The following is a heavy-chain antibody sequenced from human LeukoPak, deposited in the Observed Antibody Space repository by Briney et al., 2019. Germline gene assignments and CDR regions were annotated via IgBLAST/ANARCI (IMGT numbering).Heavy chain of an antibody. D-gene: IGHD2-2*01. CDR2: YNYSGST. J-gene: IGHJ4*02. Sequence: PSETLSLTCTVSGGSISSSSYYWGWIRQPPGKGLERVGNYNYSGSTYYNPSLKSRVTISIGTSKNQFSLNLSSVTAADMAVYYCARHWCTSTSCYSLFDYWGQGTLVTVSS. CDR1: GGSISSSSYY. CDR3: ARHWCTSTSCYSLFDY. V-gene: IGHV4-39*01.